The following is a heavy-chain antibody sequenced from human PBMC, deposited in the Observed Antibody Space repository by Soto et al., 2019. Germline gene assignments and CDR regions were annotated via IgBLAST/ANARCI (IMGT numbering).Heavy chain of an antibody. J-gene: IGHJ6*03. D-gene: IGHD2-2*01. CDR3: AREIRGRFLVVDYHYYMDV. CDR1: GYTFTSYA. V-gene: IGHV1-3*01. CDR2: INAGNGNT. Sequence: ASVKVSCKASGYTFTSYAMHWVRQAPGQRLEWMGWINAGNGNTKYSQKFQGRVTITRDTSASTAYMELSSLRSEDTAVYYCAREIRGRFLVVDYHYYMDVWGKGTTVTVSS.